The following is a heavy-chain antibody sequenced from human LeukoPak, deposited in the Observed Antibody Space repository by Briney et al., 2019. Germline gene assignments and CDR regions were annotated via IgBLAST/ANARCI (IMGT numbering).Heavy chain of an antibody. J-gene: IGHJ4*02. Sequence: GGSLRLSCATSGFTFSSYAMSWVRQAPGKGLEWVSAISGSGGSTYYADSVKGRFTISRDNSKNTLYLQMNSLRAEDTAVYYCAKGRYFWSGYGSDYWGQGTLVTVSS. CDR1: GFTFSSYA. D-gene: IGHD3-3*01. CDR2: ISGSGGST. CDR3: AKGRYFWSGYGSDY. V-gene: IGHV3-23*01.